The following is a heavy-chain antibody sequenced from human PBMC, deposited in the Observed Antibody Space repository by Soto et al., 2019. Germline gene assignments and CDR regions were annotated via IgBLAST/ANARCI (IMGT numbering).Heavy chain of an antibody. CDR1: EGSISSNY. CDR3: ARRYGGNFDY. D-gene: IGHD1-26*01. J-gene: IGHJ4*02. CDR2: IYYSGST. V-gene: IGHV4-59*01. Sequence: SKTLSLTYTVSEGSISSNYWSWIRQPPGKGLEWIGYIYYSGSTNYNPSLKSRVTISVDTSKNQFSLKLSSVTAADTAVYYCARRYGGNFDYWGQGTLVTVSS.